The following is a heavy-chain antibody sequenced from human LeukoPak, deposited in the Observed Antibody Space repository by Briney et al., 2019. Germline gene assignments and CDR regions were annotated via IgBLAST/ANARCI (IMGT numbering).Heavy chain of an antibody. CDR2: ISSRGSTI. D-gene: IGHD1-26*01. V-gene: IGHV3-48*03. J-gene: IGHJ4*02. CDR1: GFTFSSCE. CDR3: ARDRRVGAINFDY. Sequence: PGGSLRLSCAASGFTFSSCEMNWVRQAPGKGLEWVSYISSRGSTIYYADSVKGRFTISRDNAKESLYLQMNSLRAEDTAVYYCARDRRVGAINFDYWGQGTLVTVSS.